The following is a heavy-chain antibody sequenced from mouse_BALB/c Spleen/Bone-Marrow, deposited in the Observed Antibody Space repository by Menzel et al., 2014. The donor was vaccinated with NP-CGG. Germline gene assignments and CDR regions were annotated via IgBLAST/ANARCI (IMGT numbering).Heavy chain of an antibody. CDR3: ARTPGVLYFFDY. CDR2: ILPESGST. CDR1: GYTFSSYW. V-gene: IGHV1-9*01. J-gene: IGHJ2*01. Sequence: VQLQQSGAELMKPGASVKISCKSSGYTFSSYWIEWVKQRPGHGLEWIGEILPESGSTNYNEKFRGKATFTADTSSNTAYMQLSSLTSEDSAVYYRARTPGVLYFFDYWGQGTTLTVSS.